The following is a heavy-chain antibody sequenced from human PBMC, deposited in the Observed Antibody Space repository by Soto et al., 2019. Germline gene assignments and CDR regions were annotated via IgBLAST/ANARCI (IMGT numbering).Heavy chain of an antibody. CDR3: ARRRRTTVTTVYYYYGMDV. J-gene: IGHJ6*02. Sequence: SETLSLTCTVSGGSISSSSYCWGWIRQPPGKELEWIGSIYYSGSTYYNPSLKSRVTISVDTSKNQFSLKLSSVTAADTAVYYCARRRRTTVTTVYYYYGMDVWGQGTTVTVSS. CDR1: GGSISSSSYC. D-gene: IGHD4-17*01. CDR2: IYYSGST. V-gene: IGHV4-39*01.